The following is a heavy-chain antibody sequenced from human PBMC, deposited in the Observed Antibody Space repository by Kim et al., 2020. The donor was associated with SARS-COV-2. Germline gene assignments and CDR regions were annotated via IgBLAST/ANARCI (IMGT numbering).Heavy chain of an antibody. V-gene: IGHV3-48*03. Sequence: GGSLRLSCAASGFTFSSYEMNWVRQAPGKGLEWVSYISSSGSTIYYADSVKGRFTISRDNAKNSLYLQMNSLRAEDTAVYYCARARTGYCSSTRCTPPGDYWGHTTLIAVST. CDR2: ISSSGSTI. CDR3: ARARTGYCSSTRCTPPGDY. D-gene: IGHD2-2*01. J-gene: IGHJ4*01. CDR1: GFTFSSYE.